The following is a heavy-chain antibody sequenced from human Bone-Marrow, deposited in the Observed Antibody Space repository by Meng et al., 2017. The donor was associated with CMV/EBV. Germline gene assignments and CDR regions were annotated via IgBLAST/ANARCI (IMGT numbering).Heavy chain of an antibody. D-gene: IGHD2-2*01. V-gene: IGHV3-66*01. J-gene: IGHJ4*02. Sequence: VQRGESGGGLVQPGGSLRLSCAASGFTVSSNYMSWVRQAPGKGLEWVSVIYSGGSTYYADSVKGRFTISRDNSKNTLYLQMNSLRAEDTAVYYCARESLYCSSTSCFDYWGQGTLVTVSS. CDR2: IYSGGST. CDR1: GFTVSSNY. CDR3: ARESLYCSSTSCFDY.